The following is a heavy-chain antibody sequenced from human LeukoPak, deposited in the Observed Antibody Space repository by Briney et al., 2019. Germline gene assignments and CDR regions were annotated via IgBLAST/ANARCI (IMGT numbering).Heavy chain of an antibody. CDR3: ARVQHRGYCTNGVCYIGDY. V-gene: IGHV1-18*01. J-gene: IGHJ4*02. D-gene: IGHD2-8*01. CDR2: ISAYNGNT. Sequence: ASVKVSCKASGYTFTSYGISWVRQAPGQGLEWMGWISAYNGNTNYAQKLQDRVTMTTDTSTSTAYMELRSLRSDDTAVYYCARVQHRGYCTNGVCYIGDYWGQGTLVTVSS. CDR1: GYTFTSYG.